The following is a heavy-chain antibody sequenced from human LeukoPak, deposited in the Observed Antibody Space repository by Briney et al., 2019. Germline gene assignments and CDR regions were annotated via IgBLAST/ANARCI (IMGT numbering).Heavy chain of an antibody. CDR3: ATLRSYYYGSGSYRYYYFDY. CDR2: ISAYNGNT. Sequence: ASVKVSCKASGYTFTSYGISWVRQAPGQGLEWMGWISAYNGNTNYAQKFQGRVTMTEDTSTDTAYMELSSLRSEDTAVYYCATLRSYYYGSGSYRYYYFDYWGQGTLVTVSS. V-gene: IGHV1-18*01. J-gene: IGHJ4*02. CDR1: GYTFTSYG. D-gene: IGHD3-10*01.